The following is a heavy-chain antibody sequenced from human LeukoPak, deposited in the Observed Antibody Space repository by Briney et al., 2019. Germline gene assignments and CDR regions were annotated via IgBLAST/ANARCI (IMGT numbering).Heavy chain of an antibody. Sequence: SETLSLTCTVSGGSISSYYWSWIRQPPGKGLEWIGYIYYSGSTNYNPSLKSRVTISVDTSKNQFSLKLTSVTAADTAVYYCARGYVPGYWGQGTLVTVSS. J-gene: IGHJ4*02. CDR1: GGSISSYY. D-gene: IGHD2-2*01. CDR2: IYYSGST. CDR3: ARGYVPGY. V-gene: IGHV4-59*01.